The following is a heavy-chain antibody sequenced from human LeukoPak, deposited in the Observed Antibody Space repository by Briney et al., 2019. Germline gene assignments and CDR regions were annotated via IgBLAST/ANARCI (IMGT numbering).Heavy chain of an antibody. J-gene: IGHJ4*02. Sequence: GGPLRLSCSVSGFTFSDHYMDWVRQAPGKGLDWVGRSRNRAHSYTTEYAASVKGRFTVSRADSENLLFLQMNSLKTDDTAVYYCVALIRGLGYWGQGTLVTVSS. CDR2: SRNRAHSYTT. V-gene: IGHV3-72*01. CDR1: GFTFSDHY. CDR3: VALIRGLGY. D-gene: IGHD3-10*01.